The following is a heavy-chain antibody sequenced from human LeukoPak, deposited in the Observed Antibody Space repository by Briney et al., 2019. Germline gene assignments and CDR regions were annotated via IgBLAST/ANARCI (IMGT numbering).Heavy chain of an antibody. D-gene: IGHD3-10*01. CDR1: GFTVTTNH. CDR3: ARENLRGIDY. J-gene: IGHJ4*02. V-gene: IGHV3-66*01. CDR2: IYTGGTT. Sequence: GGSLRLSCAASGFTVTTNHMSWVRQAPGKGLEWVSVIYTGGTTYYADSVKGRFTISRDNSKNTMYLQMNSLRAEDTAVYYCARENLRGIDYWGQGTLVTVSS.